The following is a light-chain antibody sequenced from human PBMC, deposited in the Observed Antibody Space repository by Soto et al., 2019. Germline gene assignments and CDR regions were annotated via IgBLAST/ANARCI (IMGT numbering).Light chain of an antibody. V-gene: IGKV1-9*01. J-gene: IGKJ1*01. CDR1: QGISSY. Sequence: DIQLTQSPSFLSASVGDRATITCRASQGISSYLAWYQQKPGKAPKLLIYAASTLQSGVPSRFSGSGSGTEFTLTISSLQPEDFATYYCQQLNSYPWTFRQGTKVEIK. CDR2: AAS. CDR3: QQLNSYPWT.